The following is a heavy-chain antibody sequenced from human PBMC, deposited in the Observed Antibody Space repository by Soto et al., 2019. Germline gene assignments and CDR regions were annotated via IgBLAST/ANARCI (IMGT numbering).Heavy chain of an antibody. CDR3: ATDPSTSTSGWYEIDF. CDR2: ISYEGTNK. D-gene: IGHD6-19*01. Sequence: GGSLRLSGAASGFIFSAYGMLWVRQAPGKGLEWVAAISYEGTNKYYADSMKGRFTISRDNAADTLILQVNSLRREDTAMYSCATDPSTSTSGWYEIDFWGHGTLVTVSS. CDR1: GFIFSAYG. V-gene: IGHV3-30*04. J-gene: IGHJ4*01.